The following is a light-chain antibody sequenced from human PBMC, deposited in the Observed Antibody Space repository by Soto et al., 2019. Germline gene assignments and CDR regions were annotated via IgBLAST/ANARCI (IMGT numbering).Light chain of an antibody. CDR1: QSVNSN. V-gene: IGKV3-15*01. CDR2: DAS. Sequence: EIVMTQSPATLSVSPGERATLSCRASQSVNSNLAWYRQKPGQAPRLLISDASTRATGVPARFSGSGSGTDFTLTIRSLQSEDSGIYYCQQYNFWPPLTFGGGTKVEIK. J-gene: IGKJ4*01. CDR3: QQYNFWPPLT.